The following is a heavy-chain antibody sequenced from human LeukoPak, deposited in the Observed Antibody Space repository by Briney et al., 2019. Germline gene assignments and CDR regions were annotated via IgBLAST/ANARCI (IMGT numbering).Heavy chain of an antibody. CDR3: ARPQRYSNYALDY. CDR1: VGSISGSSYY. J-gene: IGHJ4*02. V-gene: IGHV4-39*01. CDR2: IYYSGST. D-gene: IGHD4-11*01. Sequence: SETLSLTCTVSVGSISGSSYYWGWIRQPPGKGLEWIGSIYYSGSTYYKPSLKSRVTMSVDTSKNQFSLKLSSVTAADTAVYYCARPQRYSNYALDYWGQGTLVTVSS.